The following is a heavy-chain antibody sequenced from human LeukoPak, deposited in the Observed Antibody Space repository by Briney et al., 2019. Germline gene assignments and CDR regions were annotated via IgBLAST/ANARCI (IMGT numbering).Heavy chain of an antibody. CDR2: ISDSGAAT. V-gene: IGHV3-23*01. Sequence: GGSLRLSCAASGFSFSNYAMSWVRQAPGKGLEWVSSISDSGAATYYADSVKGRFTISRDNSKNTLYMQLNSLGAEDTAVYYCAKIAPWGAVTTTDGFDYWGQGTLVTVSS. CDR1: GFSFSNYA. J-gene: IGHJ4*02. D-gene: IGHD4-17*01. CDR3: AKIAPWGAVTTTDGFDY.